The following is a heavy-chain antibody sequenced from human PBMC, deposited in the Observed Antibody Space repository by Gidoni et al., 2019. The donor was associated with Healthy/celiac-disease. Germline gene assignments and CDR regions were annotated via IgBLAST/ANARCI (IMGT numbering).Heavy chain of an antibody. CDR3: ARGSRSSGWYGTFDY. CDR2: INHSGST. CDR1: GGSFSGYY. D-gene: IGHD6-19*01. V-gene: IGHV4-34*01. Sequence: QVQLQQWGAGLLKPSETLSLTCAVYGGSFSGYYWSWIRQPPGKGLEWMGEINHSGSTNYNPSLKSRVTISVDTSKNQFSLKLSSVTAADTAVYYCARGSRSSGWYGTFDYWGQGTLVTVSS. J-gene: IGHJ4*02.